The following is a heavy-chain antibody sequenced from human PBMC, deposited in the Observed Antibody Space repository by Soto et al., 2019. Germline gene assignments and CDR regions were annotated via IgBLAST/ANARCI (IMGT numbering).Heavy chain of an antibody. J-gene: IGHJ4*02. V-gene: IGHV2-5*02. CDR1: GFSLTTSGVG. D-gene: IGHD3-3*01. CDR3: AHRVLRTVFGLVTTTAIYFDF. CDR2: SYWDDDK. Sequence: QITLNESGPTVVRPTEPLTLTCRFSGFSLTTSGVGVGWVRQSPGKAPEWLALSYWDDDKRYSESLNSRLTTTKDTSKNQVVLTVANLDPTDTATYYCAHRVLRTVFGLVTTTAIYFDFWGQGTPVAVSS.